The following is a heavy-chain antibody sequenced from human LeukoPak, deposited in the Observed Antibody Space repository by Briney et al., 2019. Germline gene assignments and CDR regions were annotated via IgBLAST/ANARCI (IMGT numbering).Heavy chain of an antibody. CDR3: ARAVAANWFDP. J-gene: IGHJ5*02. CDR2: INPSGGST. CDR1: GYTFTSYY. D-gene: IGHD4-23*01. V-gene: IGHV1-46*01. Sequence: GASVKVSCKASGYTFTSYYMHLVRQAPGQGLEWMGIINPSGGSTSYAQKFQGRVTMTRDTSTSTVYMELSSLRSEDTAVHYCARAVAANWFDPWGQGTLVTVSS.